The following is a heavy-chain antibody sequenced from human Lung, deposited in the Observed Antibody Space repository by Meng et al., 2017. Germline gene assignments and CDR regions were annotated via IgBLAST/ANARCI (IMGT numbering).Heavy chain of an antibody. V-gene: IGHV4-34*01. CDR1: GGSFSDYY. J-gene: IGHJ4*02. Sequence: WGAVLLKPSEPLSLTCVVSGGSFSDYYWSWIRQPPGKGLEWIGEINHSGSTNYNPSLESRATISVDTSQNNLSLKLSSVTAADSAVYYCARGPTTMAHDFDYWGQGTLVTVSS. CDR2: INHSGST. CDR3: ARGPTTMAHDFDY. D-gene: IGHD4-11*01.